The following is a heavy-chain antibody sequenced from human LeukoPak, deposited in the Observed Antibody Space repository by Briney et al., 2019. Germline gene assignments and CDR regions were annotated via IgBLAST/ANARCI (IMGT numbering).Heavy chain of an antibody. CDR2: ISYDGSNK. Sequence: GGSLRLSCAASGFTFSNYAMHWVRQAPGKGLEWVAVISYDGSNKYYADSVKGRFTISRDNSKNTLYLQMNSLRAEDTAVYYCARALPYYDILTGYGAFDYWGQGTLVTVSS. CDR1: GFTFSNYA. V-gene: IGHV3-30*04. CDR3: ARALPYYDILTGYGAFDY. J-gene: IGHJ4*02. D-gene: IGHD3-9*01.